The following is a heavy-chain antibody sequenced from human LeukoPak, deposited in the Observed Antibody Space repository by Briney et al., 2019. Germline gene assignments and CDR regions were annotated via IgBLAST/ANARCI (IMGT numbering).Heavy chain of an antibody. CDR2: VTGSDDRT. V-gene: IGHV3-23*01. Sequence: GGSLRLSCAASGFTFSSAAMTWVRQAPGKGLEWVSTVTGSDDRTYYGDSVKGRFTISRDYSKNTLHLQMNSLRVEDTAIYYCAKGPHVGSGYHPDYWGQGNLVTVSS. D-gene: IGHD3-22*01. J-gene: IGHJ4*02. CDR3: AKGPHVGSGYHPDY. CDR1: GFTFSSAA.